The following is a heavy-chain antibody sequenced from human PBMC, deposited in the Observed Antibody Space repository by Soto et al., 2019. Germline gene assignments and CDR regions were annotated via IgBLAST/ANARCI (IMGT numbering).Heavy chain of an antibody. Sequence: QVQLVQSGTEVKKPGASVKVSCKASGYTLNSYGISWVRQAPGQGLEWMGWISPYDDNTNYAQNLQGRVTMTTDTATRTAYMELRSLRSDDTAVYYCARGGYYDSSGSRNYHYYGMDAWGQGTTVTVS. CDR1: GYTLNSYG. J-gene: IGHJ6*02. CDR2: ISPYDDNT. V-gene: IGHV1-18*01. D-gene: IGHD3-22*01. CDR3: ARGGYYDSSGSRNYHYYGMDA.